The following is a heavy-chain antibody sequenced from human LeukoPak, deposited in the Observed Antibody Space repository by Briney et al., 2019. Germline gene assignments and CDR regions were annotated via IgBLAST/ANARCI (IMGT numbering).Heavy chain of an antibody. D-gene: IGHD1-26*01. CDR1: GYSFSGHY. CDR2: ISPNSGGT. V-gene: IGHV1-2*02. Sequence: ASVKVSCKASGYSFSGHYMHWVRQAPGQGPEWMGWISPNSGGTNYAQKFQGRVTMTGDTSISTAYMELSSLRSDDTAVYYCARVSGSYRGAIDYWGQGTLVTVSS. J-gene: IGHJ4*02. CDR3: ARVSGSYRGAIDY.